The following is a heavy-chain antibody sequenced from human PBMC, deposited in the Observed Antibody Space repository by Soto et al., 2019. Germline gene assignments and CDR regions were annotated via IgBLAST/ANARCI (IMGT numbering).Heavy chain of an antibody. J-gene: IGHJ4*02. CDR1: GFTFSDYS. D-gene: IGHD2-8*01. CDR3: ARGRGYCTNGVCSNFDS. Sequence: EVQLVESGGGLVKPGGSLRLSCAASGFTFSDYSMNWVRQAPGKGLQWVSSINTASAYSYYADSVKGRFTISRDNAKNSLSLQMNSLRAEDTAVYYCARGRGYCTNGVCSNFDSWGQGTLVTVSS. V-gene: IGHV3-21*06. CDR2: INTASAYS.